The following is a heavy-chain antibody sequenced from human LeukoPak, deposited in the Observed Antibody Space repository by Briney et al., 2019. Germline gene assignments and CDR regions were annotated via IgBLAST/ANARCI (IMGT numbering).Heavy chain of an antibody. CDR1: GFTFSSYA. V-gene: IGHV3-64*01. Sequence: GGSLRLSCAASGFTFSSYAMHWVRQAPGEGLEYVSAISSNGGSTYYANSVKGRFTISGDNSKNRLYLQMGSLRAEDMAVYYCARTRMITFGGVIAPYYFDYWGQGTLVTVSS. CDR2: ISSNGGST. CDR3: ARTRMITFGGVIAPYYFDY. D-gene: IGHD3-16*02. J-gene: IGHJ4*02.